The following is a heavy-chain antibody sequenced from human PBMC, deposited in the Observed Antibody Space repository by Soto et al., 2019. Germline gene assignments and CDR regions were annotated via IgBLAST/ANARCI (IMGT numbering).Heavy chain of an antibody. CDR3: ARSQPNGGMDV. D-gene: IGHD2-8*01. CDR2: ITSSGTFI. V-gene: IGHV3-21*02. Sequence: EVQLVESGGGLVKPGGSLRVSCAASGFTFSTYSVNWVRQAPGKGLEWVSSITSSGTFIYYADSVKGRFTISRDDAKNSLFLQRNSRRVDDTAIYYCARSQPNGGMDVGGQGTTVTVSS. J-gene: IGHJ6*02. CDR1: GFTFSTYS.